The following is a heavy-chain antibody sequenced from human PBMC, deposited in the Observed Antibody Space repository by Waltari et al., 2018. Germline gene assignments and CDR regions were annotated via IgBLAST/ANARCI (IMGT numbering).Heavy chain of an antibody. D-gene: IGHD3-3*01. Sequence: QVQLQESGPGLVKPSGTLSLTCAVSGGSISSSNWWSWVRQPPGKGLEWIGEIYHSGSTNYNPSLKSRVTISVDKSKNQFSLKLSSVTAADTAVYYCATTAMGDYDFWSGTEAFDIWGQGTMVTVSS. CDR2: IYHSGST. CDR3: ATTAMGDYDFWSGTEAFDI. V-gene: IGHV4-4*02. J-gene: IGHJ3*02. CDR1: GGSISSSNW.